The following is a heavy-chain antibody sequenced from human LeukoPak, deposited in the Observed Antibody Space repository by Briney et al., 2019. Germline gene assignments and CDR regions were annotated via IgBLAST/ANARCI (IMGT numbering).Heavy chain of an antibody. CDR3: ANLDGSTPYFNS. CDR1: GFTFSGSA. V-gene: IGHV3-73*01. D-gene: IGHD5-24*01. J-gene: IGHJ4*02. Sequence: PGGSLRLSCAASGFTFSGSAMHWVRQASGKGLEWVGRVRSGYATFYAASVRGRFTISRDDSKNTAYLQMNSLKTEDTAVYYCANLDGSTPYFNSWGQGTLVTVSS. CDR2: VRSGYAT.